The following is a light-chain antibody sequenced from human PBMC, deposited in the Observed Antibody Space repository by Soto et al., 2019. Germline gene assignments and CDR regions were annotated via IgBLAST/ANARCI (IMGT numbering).Light chain of an antibody. CDR2: AVS. V-gene: IGLV2-14*01. Sequence: QSALTQPASVSGSPGQSITISCTGTSSDVGGYNHVSWYQHSPGKAPKLILFAVSDRPSGVSHRFSGSKSGNTAFLTISGLQGEDEAHYYCCSYTSLSTVVFGGETQLTVL. J-gene: IGLJ2*01. CDR3: CSYTSLSTVV. CDR1: SSDVGGYNH.